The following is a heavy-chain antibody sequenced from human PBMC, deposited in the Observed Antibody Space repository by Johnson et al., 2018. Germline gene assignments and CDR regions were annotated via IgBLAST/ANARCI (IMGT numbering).Heavy chain of an antibody. CDR2: IYNSGST. D-gene: IGHD6-6*01. CDR3: ARDHSSSSYYYYVMDV. V-gene: IGHV4-59*01. Sequence: QVQLQESGPGLVKPSETLSLTCSVSGASITTYYWSWIRQPPGKGPEYIAYIYNSGSTDYNPSLKSRVTVSLDTSKNQFSLKVTSVTAADTAVYYCARDHSSSSYYYYVMDVWGQGTTVTVSS. CDR1: GASITTYY. J-gene: IGHJ6*02.